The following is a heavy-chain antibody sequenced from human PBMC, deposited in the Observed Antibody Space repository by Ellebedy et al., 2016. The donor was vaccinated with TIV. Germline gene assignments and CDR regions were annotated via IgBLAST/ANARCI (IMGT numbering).Heavy chain of an antibody. V-gene: IGHV3-33*01. CDR1: GFTFSSYG. CDR3: ARGAPRAHCGGDCSVYFAY. J-gene: IGHJ4*02. CDR2: IWYDGSNK. Sequence: PGGSLRLSCAASGFTFSSYGMHWVRQAPGKGLEWVAIIWYDGSNKHYADSVKGRFTISRDNSKNTLYLQMKSLRAEDTAVYYCARGAPRAHCGGDCSVYFAYWGQGTLVTVSS. D-gene: IGHD2-21*02.